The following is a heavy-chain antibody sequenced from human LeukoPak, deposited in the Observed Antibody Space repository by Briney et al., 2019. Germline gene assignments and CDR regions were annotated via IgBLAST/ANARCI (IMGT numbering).Heavy chain of an antibody. D-gene: IGHD6-13*01. CDR1: GFTFSSYS. CDR3: ASTRRDYVGIAAAKGAFDI. J-gene: IGHJ3*02. V-gene: IGHV3-21*01. CDR2: ISSSSYI. Sequence: GGSLRLSCAASGFTFSSYSMNWVRQAPGKGLEWVSSISSSSYIYYADSVKGRFTISRDNAKNSLYLQMNSLRAEDTAVYYCASTRRDYVGIAAAKGAFDIWGQGTMVTVSS.